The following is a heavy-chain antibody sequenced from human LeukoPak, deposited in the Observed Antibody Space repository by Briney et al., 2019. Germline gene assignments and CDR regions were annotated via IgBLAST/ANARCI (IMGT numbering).Heavy chain of an antibody. Sequence: SQTLPLTCTVSGGSISSGGYYWSWIRQHPGKGLEWIGYIYYSGSTYYNPSLKSRVTISVDTSKNQFSLKLSSVTAADTAVYYCARELRYFDWLIDYWGQGTLVTVSS. CDR2: IYYSGST. CDR1: GGSISSGGYY. D-gene: IGHD3-9*01. V-gene: IGHV4-31*03. J-gene: IGHJ4*02. CDR3: ARELRYFDWLIDY.